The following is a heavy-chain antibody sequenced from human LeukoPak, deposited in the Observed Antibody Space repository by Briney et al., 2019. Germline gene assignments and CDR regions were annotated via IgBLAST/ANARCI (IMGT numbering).Heavy chain of an antibody. V-gene: IGHV4-34*01. CDR3: ARVWRITIFGAYDY. CDR1: TGSLRGYH. CDR2: IHHSGST. D-gene: IGHD3-3*01. J-gene: IGHJ4*02. Sequence: TLSPTCAVYTGSLRGYHWSWIPPPPGKGLECIGEIHHSGSTNYNPSLKRRVTISVDTSKNQFSLKLSSVTAADTAVYYCARVWRITIFGAYDYWGQGTLVTVSS.